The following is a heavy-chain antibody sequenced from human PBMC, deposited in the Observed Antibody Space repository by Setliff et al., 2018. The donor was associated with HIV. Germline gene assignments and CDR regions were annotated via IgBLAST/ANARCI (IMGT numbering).Heavy chain of an antibody. CDR2: INQSGST. D-gene: IGHD3-9*01. V-gene: IGHV4-34*01. Sequence: PSETLSLTCTVSGDSISFYYWTWIRQPPGKGLEWIGEINQSGSTKVNPSLKSRVTLSVEPSKNQFSLRLRFVAAADMAVYYCARGLPTHYFGTDNRFNPWGQGTLVTVSS. CDR1: GDSISFYY. J-gene: IGHJ5*02. CDR3: ARGLPTHYFGTDNRFNP.